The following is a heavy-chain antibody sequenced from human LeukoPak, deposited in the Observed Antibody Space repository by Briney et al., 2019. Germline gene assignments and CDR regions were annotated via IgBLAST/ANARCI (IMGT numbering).Heavy chain of an antibody. D-gene: IGHD3-22*01. CDR1: GGTFSSYA. CDR3: ARDGEYYYDSSGYRVPYAFDI. Sequence: SVKVSCKASGGTFSSYAISWVRQAPGQGLEWMGGIIPIFGTANYAQKFQGRVTITTDESTSTAYMELSSLRSEDTAVYYCARDGEYYYDSSGYRVPYAFDIWGQGTMVTVSS. CDR2: IIPIFGTA. V-gene: IGHV1-69*05. J-gene: IGHJ3*02.